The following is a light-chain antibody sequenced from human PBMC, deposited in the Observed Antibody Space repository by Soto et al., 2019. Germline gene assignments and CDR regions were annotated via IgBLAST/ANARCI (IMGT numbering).Light chain of an antibody. CDR3: QQYGTPLIT. CDR2: GTF. J-gene: IGKJ4*01. Sequence: VLTESPGTLSSSPGERVTLSCRASQSVSSNYLAWYQQQPGQPPRLLIYGTFIRAAGIPDRFSGSGSGTEFRLTISRLEPEDFAAYYCQQYGTPLITFGGGTKVDIK. V-gene: IGKV3-20*01. CDR1: QSVSSNY.